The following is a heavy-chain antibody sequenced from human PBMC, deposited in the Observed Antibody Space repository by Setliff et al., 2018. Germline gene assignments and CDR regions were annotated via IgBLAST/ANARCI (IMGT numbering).Heavy chain of an antibody. V-gene: IGHV3-53*01. D-gene: IGHD4-17*01. Sequence: GGSLRLSCAASGVTVSAYDMSWVRQAPGKGLEWVSLLDNDGSTYYSDSVKGRFTISRGTSKNTLYLRMNSLRAEDTASYYCARDPNGDYVGAFDPWGQGILVTVSS. CDR2: LDNDGST. CDR1: GVTVSAYD. CDR3: ARDPNGDYVGAFDP. J-gene: IGHJ5*02.